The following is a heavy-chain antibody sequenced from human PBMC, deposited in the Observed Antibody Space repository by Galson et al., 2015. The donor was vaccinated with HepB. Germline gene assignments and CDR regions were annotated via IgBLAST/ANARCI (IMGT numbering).Heavy chain of an antibody. CDR1: GGSINNYY. V-gene: IGHV4-59*01. J-gene: IGHJ4*02. D-gene: IGHD1-1*01. Sequence: LSLTCTVSGGSINNYYWSWIRQPPGKGLEWIGYIYYSGNTNYNPSLKSRVTISVDTSKNQFSMNLTSVAAADTAMYYCARGPTRYYFDYWGQGTLVTVSS. CDR3: ARGPTRYYFDY. CDR2: IYYSGNT.